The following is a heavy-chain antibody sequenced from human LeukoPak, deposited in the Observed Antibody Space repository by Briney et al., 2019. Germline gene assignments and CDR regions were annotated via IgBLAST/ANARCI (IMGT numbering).Heavy chain of an antibody. Sequence: SETLSLTCAVSGGSINNYCWSWIRQPPGKGLEWIGYIYDSGSTNYNPSLQSRVTTSLDTSKNQVSLELSSVTAADTAVYYCARGGPTNFRRGRGRIDYWGQGTLVTVSS. CDR2: IYDSGST. J-gene: IGHJ4*02. CDR3: ARGGPTNFRRGRGRIDY. CDR1: GGSINNYC. D-gene: IGHD1-26*01. V-gene: IGHV4-59*01.